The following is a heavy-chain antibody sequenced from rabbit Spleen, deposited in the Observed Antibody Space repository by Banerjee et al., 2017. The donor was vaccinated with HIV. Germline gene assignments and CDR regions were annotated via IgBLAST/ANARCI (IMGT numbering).Heavy chain of an antibody. CDR2: FDPVFGST. CDR1: GFDFSSYY. Sequence: QSLEESGGGLVKPEGSLTLSCKASGFDFSSYYMSWVRQAPGKGLEWIGYFDPVFGSTYYASWVNGQFTISSHNAQNTLYLQLNSLTAADTATYFCVRGASSSGYYSLWGQGTLVTVS. J-gene: IGHJ3*01. CDR3: VRGASSSGYYSL. D-gene: IGHD1-1*01. V-gene: IGHV1S7*01.